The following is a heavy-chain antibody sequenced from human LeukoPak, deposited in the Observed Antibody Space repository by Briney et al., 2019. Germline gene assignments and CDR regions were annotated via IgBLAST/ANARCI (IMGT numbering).Heavy chain of an antibody. V-gene: IGHV4-59*01. Sequence: SETLSLTCTVSGISITTYYWSWIRQPPGKGLEWIGLIHYSGSTTYNPSFNSRVTISIDTSKNQFSLHLSSVTGADTAVYYCARDIREVGDSHYFDYWGQGALVTVTS. D-gene: IGHD1-26*01. CDR3: ARDIREVGDSHYFDY. CDR2: IHYSGST. J-gene: IGHJ4*02. CDR1: GISITTYY.